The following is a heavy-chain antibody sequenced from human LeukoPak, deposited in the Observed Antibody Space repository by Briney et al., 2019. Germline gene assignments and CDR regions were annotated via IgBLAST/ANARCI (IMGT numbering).Heavy chain of an antibody. J-gene: IGHJ4*02. CDR2: IYHSGST. Sequence: SETLSLTCAVSGYSISSSYYWGWIRQPPGKGREGIGTIYHSGSTHYNPSLKSRVTLSVDTSKNQFSLKLRSVTAADTAVYYCASLPSNTVTHDYWGQGTLVTVSS. CDR3: ASLPSNTVTHDY. D-gene: IGHD4-11*01. CDR1: GYSISSSYY. V-gene: IGHV4-38-2*01.